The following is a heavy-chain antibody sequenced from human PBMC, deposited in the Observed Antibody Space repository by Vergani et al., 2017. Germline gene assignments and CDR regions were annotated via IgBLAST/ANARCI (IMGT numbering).Heavy chain of an antibody. CDR1: GYIFSNFW. CDR3: ASGERGSENGGALQL. Sequence: EKQLVQSGSETKKPGESLKISCQAFGYIFSNFWIGWVRQRPGRGLEWMGIIYPGDTEVKSNPTFRGQVIFSVDTSVNTAYLQWRNLQAADTATYFCASGERGSENGGALQLWGQGTNITVSS. D-gene: IGHD3-10*01. J-gene: IGHJ3*01. CDR2: IYPGDTEV. V-gene: IGHV5-51*01.